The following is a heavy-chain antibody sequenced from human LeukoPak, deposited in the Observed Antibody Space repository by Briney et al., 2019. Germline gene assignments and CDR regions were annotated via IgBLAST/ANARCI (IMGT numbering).Heavy chain of an antibody. J-gene: IGHJ6*02. V-gene: IGHV3-23*01. CDR2: MNNGPGAT. D-gene: IGHD5-12*01. CDR3: AKTHYDLLDV. Sequence: GGSLRLSCAASGFSFSTSPMSWVRQPPGKGLEWVSAMNNGPGATFYRDSVRGRFTISRDDSKSTLYLQMNSLRAEDAGTYYCAKTHYDLLDVWGQGTTVTVSS. CDR1: GFSFSTSP.